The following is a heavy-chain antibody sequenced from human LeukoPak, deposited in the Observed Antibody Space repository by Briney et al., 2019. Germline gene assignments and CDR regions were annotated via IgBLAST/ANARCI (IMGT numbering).Heavy chain of an antibody. D-gene: IGHD2-2*01. CDR2: IEQDGSEK. J-gene: IGHJ4*02. CDR3: ASLYCTHTTCYYFDY. CDR1: GFDVSINY. Sequence: GGSLRLSCAASGFDVSINYMNWVRQAPGKGLEWVANIEQDGSEKYYVDSVKGRFTISRDNARNSLYLQMNSLRAEDTAVYYCASLYCTHTTCYYFDYWGQGTLVSVSS. V-gene: IGHV3-7*01.